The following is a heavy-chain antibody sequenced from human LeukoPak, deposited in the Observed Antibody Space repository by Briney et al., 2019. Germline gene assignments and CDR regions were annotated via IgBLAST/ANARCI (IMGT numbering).Heavy chain of an antibody. V-gene: IGHV4-39*01. CDR3: ATYTAMVFFEAGRYLNDAFDI. Sequence: ETLSLTCTVSGGSIRSSSYYWGWIRQPPGKGLEWIGSVYYSGSTYYNPSLKSRVTIFVDTSKNQFSLKLSSVTAADTAVYYCATYTAMVFFEAGRYLNDAFDIWGQGTMVTVSS. D-gene: IGHD5-18*01. J-gene: IGHJ3*02. CDR1: GGSIRSSSYY. CDR2: VYYSGST.